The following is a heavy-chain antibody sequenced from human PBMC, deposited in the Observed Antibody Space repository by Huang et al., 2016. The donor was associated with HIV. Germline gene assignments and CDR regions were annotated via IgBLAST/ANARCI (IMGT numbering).Heavy chain of an antibody. D-gene: IGHD2-21*02. CDR2: LTHRGRS. Sequence: QVQLQQWGAGLLKPSGALSLKCAVYGGSLSDHYWTWLRLSPGKRLEWSGELTHRGRSTYNPSLRSRVTMSVDMAKNQFSLNLTSLTAADTAVYYCARPRMTATSSDSTWSFFDSWGQGTLVIVSS. CDR3: ARPRMTATSSDSTWSFFDS. CDR1: GGSLSDHY. J-gene: IGHJ4*02. V-gene: IGHV4-34*02.